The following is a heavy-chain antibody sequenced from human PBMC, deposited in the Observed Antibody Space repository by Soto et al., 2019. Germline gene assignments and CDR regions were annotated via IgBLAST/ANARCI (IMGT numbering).Heavy chain of an antibody. Sequence: SETLSLTCAVSSGSISSGWWSWVRQPPGKGLEWIGEIHHSGSTNYNPSLKSRVTISVDMCKNQFSLKLNSVTAADTAVYYCARAIVATNHHFDYWGQGTLVTVSS. CDR1: SGSISSGW. CDR2: IHHSGST. D-gene: IGHD5-12*01. J-gene: IGHJ4*02. CDR3: ARAIVATNHHFDY. V-gene: IGHV4-4*02.